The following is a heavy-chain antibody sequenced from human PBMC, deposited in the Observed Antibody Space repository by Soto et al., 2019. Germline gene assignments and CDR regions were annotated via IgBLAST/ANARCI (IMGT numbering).Heavy chain of an antibody. CDR2: IKSKTDGGTT. CDR3: TTDFPLLDYYDSSGSQPDY. D-gene: IGHD3-22*01. Sequence: PGGSLRLSCAASGFTFSNAWMNWVRQAPGKGLEWVGRIKSKTDGGTTDYAAPVKGRFTISRDDSKNTLYLQMNSLKTEDTAVYYCTTDFPLLDYYDSSGSQPDYWGQGTLVTVSS. CDR1: GFTFSNAW. V-gene: IGHV3-15*07. J-gene: IGHJ4*02.